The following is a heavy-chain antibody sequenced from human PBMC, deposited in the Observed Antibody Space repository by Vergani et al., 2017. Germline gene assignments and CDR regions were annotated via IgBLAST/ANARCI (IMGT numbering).Heavy chain of an antibody. CDR2: INHSGST. J-gene: IGHJ6*03. D-gene: IGHD6-19*01. CDR1: GGSFSGYY. V-gene: IGHV4-34*01. Sequence: QVQLQQWGAGLLKPSETLSLTCAVYGGSFSGYYWSWIRQPPGKGLEWIGEINHSGSTNYNPSLKSLVTISVDTSKNQFSLKLSSVTAADTAVYYCAKIAVAGTYYYYYMDVWGKGTTVTVSS. CDR3: AKIAVAGTYYYYYMDV.